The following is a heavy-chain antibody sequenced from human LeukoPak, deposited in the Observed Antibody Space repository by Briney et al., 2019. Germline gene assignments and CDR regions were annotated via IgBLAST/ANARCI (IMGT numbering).Heavy chain of an antibody. Sequence: GRSLRLSCAASGFTFSSYGMHWVRQAPGKGLEWVAVIWYDGSNKYYADSVKGRFTISRDNSKNTLYLQMNSLRAEDTAVYYCAKAQDYDSSGYLDYWGQGTLATVSS. CDR1: GFTFSSYG. J-gene: IGHJ4*02. D-gene: IGHD3-22*01. CDR2: IWYDGSNK. V-gene: IGHV3-33*06. CDR3: AKAQDYDSSGYLDY.